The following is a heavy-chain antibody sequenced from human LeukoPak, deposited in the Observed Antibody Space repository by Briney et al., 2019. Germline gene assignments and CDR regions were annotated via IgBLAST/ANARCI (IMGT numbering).Heavy chain of an antibody. CDR1: GGTFSSYA. CDR2: IIPIFGTA. CDR3: ARDLGVGVITTRYYYYYMDV. V-gene: IGHV1-69*01. Sequence: SVKVSCKASGGTFSSYAISWVRQAPGQGLEWMGGIIPIFGTANYAQKFQGRVTITADESTSTAYMELSSLRSEDTAVYYCARDLGVGVITTRYYYYYMDVWGKGTTVTISS. D-gene: IGHD3-22*01. J-gene: IGHJ6*03.